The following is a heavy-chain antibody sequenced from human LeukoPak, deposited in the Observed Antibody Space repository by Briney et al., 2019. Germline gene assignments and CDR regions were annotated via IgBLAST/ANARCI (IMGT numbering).Heavy chain of an antibody. J-gene: IGHJ6*02. Sequence: ASETLSLTCTVSGGSISSYYWSWIRQPPGRGLEWIGYIYYSGSTNYNPSLKSRVTISVDTSKNQFSLKLSSVTAADTAVYYCARDVGGGDYYYGMDVWGQGTTVTVSS. CDR1: GGSISSYY. CDR2: IYYSGST. CDR3: ARDVGGGDYYYGMDV. V-gene: IGHV4-59*01. D-gene: IGHD3-16*01.